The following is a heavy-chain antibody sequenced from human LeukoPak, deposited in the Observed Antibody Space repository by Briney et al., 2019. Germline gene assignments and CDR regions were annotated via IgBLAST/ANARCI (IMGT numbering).Heavy chain of an antibody. V-gene: IGHV3-30-3*01. Sequence: GSLKLSCAASGFTFSSYAMHWVRQAPGKGLEWVAVISYDGSNKYYADSVKGRFTISRDNSKNTLYLQMNSLRAEDTAVYYCARDSMVVRRSFDYWGQGTPVTVSS. CDR1: GFTFSSYA. CDR3: ARDSMVVRRSFDY. J-gene: IGHJ4*02. CDR2: ISYDGSNK. D-gene: IGHD2-15*01.